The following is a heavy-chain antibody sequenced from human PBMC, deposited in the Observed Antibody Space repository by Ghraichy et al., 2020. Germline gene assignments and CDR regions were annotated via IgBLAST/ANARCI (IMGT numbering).Heavy chain of an antibody. Sequence: GGSLRLSCAASGFTFSSYWMHWVRQAPGKGLVWVSRINSDGSSTSYADSVKGRFTISRDNAKNTLYLQMNSLRAEDTAVYYCARGGTMVQGVIIGDADYDFDYWGQGTVVTVSS. J-gene: IGHJ4*02. CDR3: ARGGTMVQGVIIGDADYDFDY. D-gene: IGHD3-10*01. CDR2: INSDGSST. CDR1: GFTFSSYW. V-gene: IGHV3-74*01.